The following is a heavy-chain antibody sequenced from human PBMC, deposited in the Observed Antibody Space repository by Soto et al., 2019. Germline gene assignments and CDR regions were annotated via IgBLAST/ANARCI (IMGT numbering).Heavy chain of an antibody. J-gene: IGHJ6*02. V-gene: IGHV1-2*04. Sequence: ASVKVSCKASGYNFTGYYMHWVRQAPGQGLEWMGWINPNSGGTNYAQKFQGWVTMTRDTSINTAHQELSKLRSDDTAVYYCARDGGGSGYYGMDVCGQGTTVTVSS. CDR1: GYNFTGYY. CDR3: ARDGGGSGYYGMDV. CDR2: INPNSGGT. D-gene: IGHD3-16*01.